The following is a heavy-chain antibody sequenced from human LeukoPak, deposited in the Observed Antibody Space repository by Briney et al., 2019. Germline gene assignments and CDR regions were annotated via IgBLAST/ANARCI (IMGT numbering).Heavy chain of an antibody. CDR2: IIPIFGTA. J-gene: IGHJ4*02. Sequence: SVKVSCKASGGTFSSYAISWVRQAPGQGLEWMGGIIPIFGTANYAQKFQGRVTINADESTSTAYMELSSLRSEDTAVYYCARVRAALAYCGGDCYSNPFDYWGQGTLVTVSS. CDR3: ARVRAALAYCGGDCYSNPFDY. V-gene: IGHV1-69*13. D-gene: IGHD2-21*02. CDR1: GGTFSSYA.